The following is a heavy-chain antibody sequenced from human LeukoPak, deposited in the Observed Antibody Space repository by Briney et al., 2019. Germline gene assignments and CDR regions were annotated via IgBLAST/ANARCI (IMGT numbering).Heavy chain of an antibody. CDR2: ISAYNGNT. D-gene: IGHD2-2*01. CDR1: GYTFTSYG. J-gene: IGHJ5*02. Sequence: ASVKVSCKASGYTFTSYGISWVRQAPGQGLEWMGWISAYNGNTNCAQKLQGRVTMTTDTSTSTAYMELRSLRSDDTAVYYCAREIGVCSSTSCYQSWFDPWGQGTLVTVSS. CDR3: AREIGVCSSTSCYQSWFDP. V-gene: IGHV1-18*01.